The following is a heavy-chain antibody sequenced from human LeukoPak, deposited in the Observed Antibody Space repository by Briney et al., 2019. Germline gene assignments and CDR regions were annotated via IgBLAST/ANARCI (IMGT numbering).Heavy chain of an antibody. Sequence: ASVKVSCKASGYTFTGYYMHWVRQAPGQGLEWMGWINPNSGGTNYAQKFQGRVTMTRDTSISTAYMELSRLRSDDTAVYYCARGNYYGSGSYYNPWAYWGQGTLVTVSS. D-gene: IGHD3-10*01. CDR1: GYTFTGYY. J-gene: IGHJ4*02. CDR2: INPNSGGT. V-gene: IGHV1-2*02. CDR3: ARGNYYGSGSYYNPWAY.